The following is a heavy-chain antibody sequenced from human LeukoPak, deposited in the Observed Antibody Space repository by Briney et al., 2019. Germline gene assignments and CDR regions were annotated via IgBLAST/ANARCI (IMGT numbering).Heavy chain of an antibody. Sequence: SETLSLTCTVSGDSFSSVTDYWAWIRQPPGKGLEWIASGDYSGGTYYNPSLESRVTISVDTSKNQFSLKLSSVTAADTAVFYCARHTRYNWFDPWGQGTLVTVSS. CDR3: ARHTRYNWFDP. CDR2: GDYSGGT. J-gene: IGHJ5*02. CDR1: GDSFSSVTDY. V-gene: IGHV4-39*01.